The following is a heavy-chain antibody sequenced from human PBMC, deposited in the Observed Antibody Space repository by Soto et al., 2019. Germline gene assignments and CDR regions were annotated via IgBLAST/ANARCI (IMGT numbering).Heavy chain of an antibody. CDR2: IYYSGST. D-gene: IGHD6-19*01. Sequence: PSETLSLTCTVSGGSISSYYWSWIRQPPGKGLEWIGYIYYSGSTNYNPSLKSRVTISVDTSKNQFSLKLSSVTAADTAVYYCARTLRVAGRNWFDPWGQGTLVPVSS. CDR3: ARTLRVAGRNWFDP. V-gene: IGHV4-59*01. CDR1: GGSISSYY. J-gene: IGHJ5*02.